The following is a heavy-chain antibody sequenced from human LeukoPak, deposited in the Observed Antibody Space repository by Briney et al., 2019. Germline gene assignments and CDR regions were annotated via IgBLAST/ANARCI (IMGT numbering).Heavy chain of an antibody. CDR2: INHRGTT. D-gene: IGHD2-2*01. J-gene: IGHJ5*02. V-gene: IGHV4-34*01. CDR1: GESFSHYY. CDR3: ARGAFHTSSVWFDP. Sequence: SETLSLTGAVSGESFSHYYWSWLRQTPGKGLEWIGEINHRGTTNYNPSLKSRVAISIDTSRNQFSLQVTSVTAADTAVFYCARGAFHTSSVWFDPWGQGTMVTVSS.